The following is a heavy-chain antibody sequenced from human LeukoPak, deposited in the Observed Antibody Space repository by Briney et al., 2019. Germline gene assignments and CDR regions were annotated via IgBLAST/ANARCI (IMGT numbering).Heavy chain of an antibody. CDR2: IIPIFGTA. Sequence: ASVKVSCKASGYTFITYGLSWVRQAPGQGLEWMGGIIPIFGTANYAQKFQGRVTITADESTSTAYMELSSLRSEDTAVYYCARDDTGRDSGFDYWGQGTLVTVSS. D-gene: IGHD1-26*01. CDR1: GYTFITYG. CDR3: ARDDTGRDSGFDY. V-gene: IGHV1-69*13. J-gene: IGHJ4*02.